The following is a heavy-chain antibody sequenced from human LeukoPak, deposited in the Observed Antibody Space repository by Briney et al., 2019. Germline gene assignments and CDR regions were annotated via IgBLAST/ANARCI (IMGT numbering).Heavy chain of an antibody. J-gene: IGHJ4*02. Sequence: GGSLRLSCAASGFTFDDYGMSWVRQAPGKGLEWVSVIYSGGSTYYADSVKGRFIISRDNSKNTLYLQMNSLRAEDTAVYYCARSGLSRFGFWGQGTLVTVSS. D-gene: IGHD2/OR15-2a*01. V-gene: IGHV3-66*01. CDR1: GFTFDDYG. CDR2: IYSGGST. CDR3: ARSGLSRFGF.